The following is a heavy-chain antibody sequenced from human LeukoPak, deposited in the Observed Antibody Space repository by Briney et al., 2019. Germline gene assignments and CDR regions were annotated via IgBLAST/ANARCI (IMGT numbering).Heavy chain of an antibody. CDR1: GGTFSSYA. CDR2: IIPIFGTA. Sequence: ASVKVSCKASGGTFSSYAISWVRQAPARGLAWMGGIIPIFGTANYAQKFEGRVTITRDESTSTAYMELSSLRFEDTAVYYSAKTLSTCSSTSCSSPYYYYYMDVWGKGTTVTVSS. J-gene: IGHJ6*03. D-gene: IGHD2-2*01. CDR3: AKTLSTCSSTSCSSPYYYYYMDV. V-gene: IGHV1-69*05.